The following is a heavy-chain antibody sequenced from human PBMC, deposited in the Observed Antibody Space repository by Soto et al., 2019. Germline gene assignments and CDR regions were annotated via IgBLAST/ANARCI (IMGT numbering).Heavy chain of an antibody. Sequence: QVQLQESGPGLVKPSQTLSLTCTVSGGSISSGGYYWSWIRQHPGKGLEWIGYIYYSGSTYYNPSLKSRVTISVATTKNQFSLKLSSVTAADTALYYGAGEGGGMYYYDSSGYLGAFDIWGQGTMVTVSS. CDR2: IYYSGST. V-gene: IGHV4-31*03. J-gene: IGHJ3*02. CDR3: AGEGGGMYYYDSSGYLGAFDI. D-gene: IGHD3-22*01. CDR1: GGSISSGGYY.